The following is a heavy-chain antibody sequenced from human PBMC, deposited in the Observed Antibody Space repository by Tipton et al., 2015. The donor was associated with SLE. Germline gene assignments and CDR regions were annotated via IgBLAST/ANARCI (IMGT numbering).Heavy chain of an antibody. CDR3: ARHPRGDYCSGGSCPDWYFDL. Sequence: TLSLTCTVSGGSISSSGYYWGWIRQPPGKGLEWIGSIYYSGSTYYNPSLKSRVTISVDTSKNQFSLKLSSVTAADTAVYYCARHPRGDYCSGGSCPDWYFDLWGRGTLVTVSS. CDR1: GGSISSSGYY. CDR2: IYYSGST. J-gene: IGHJ2*01. V-gene: IGHV4-39*07. D-gene: IGHD2-15*01.